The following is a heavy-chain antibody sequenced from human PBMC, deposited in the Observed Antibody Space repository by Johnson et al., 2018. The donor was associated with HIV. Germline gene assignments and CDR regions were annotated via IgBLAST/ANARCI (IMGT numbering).Heavy chain of an antibody. J-gene: IGHJ3*02. CDR2: ISYDGSNK. D-gene: IGHD7-27*01. V-gene: IGHV3-30*04. CDR3: ARDKANWGPSRDVGAFDI. Sequence: VQLVESGGGVVQPGRSLRLSCAASGFTFSSYAMHWVRQAPGKGLELVAVISYDGSNKYYADSVKGRFTISRDNSKNTLYLQMNSLRAEDTAVYYCARDKANWGPSRDVGAFDIWGQGTMVTVSS. CDR1: GFTFSSYA.